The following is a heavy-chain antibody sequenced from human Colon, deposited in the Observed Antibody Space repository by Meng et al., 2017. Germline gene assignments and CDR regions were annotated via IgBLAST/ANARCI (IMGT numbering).Heavy chain of an antibody. V-gene: IGHV6-1*01. CDR3: ATGFPRLLWFFDY. CDR1: GYSVSGDFVV. J-gene: IGHJ4*02. CDR2: TYYRSGLFF. Sequence: HVHLHHSRPDLVNPPQTLSASCDTSGYSVSGDFVVWVCIRQSPAPGLEWLGRTYYRSGLFFDYADSVQSRLTIRPVASSNQFSLHLTTLTPEDIAVYYCATGFPRLLWFFDYWGPGTLVTVSS. D-gene: IGHD3-10*01.